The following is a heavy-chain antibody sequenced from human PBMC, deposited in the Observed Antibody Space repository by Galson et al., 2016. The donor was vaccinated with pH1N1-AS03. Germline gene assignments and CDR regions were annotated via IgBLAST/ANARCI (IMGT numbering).Heavy chain of an antibody. D-gene: IGHD2-15*01. CDR3: ARVQGGGSMNGCYQDP. J-gene: IGHJ5*02. CDR1: GDSISSTTW. Sequence: SETLSLTCAVSGDSISSTTWWTWVRQSPGKGLEWFWEIYHSGTTNYNPSLKSRATISVDKSKNQFSPKVNSVTAADTAIYYCARVQGGGSMNGCYQDPWGQGTLVTVSS. V-gene: IGHV4-4*02. CDR2: IYHSGTT.